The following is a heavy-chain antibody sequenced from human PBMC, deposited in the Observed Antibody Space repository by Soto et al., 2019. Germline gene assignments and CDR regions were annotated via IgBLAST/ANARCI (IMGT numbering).Heavy chain of an antibody. CDR1: GYTFTNYG. D-gene: IGHD3-22*01. J-gene: IGHJ4*02. CDR2: ISTYKGNT. CDR3: ATRLTDHYDSYSSGYAH. Sequence: APVKVSCKASGYTFTNYGISWVRQAPGQGLEWMGWISTYKGNTNYAQKFQGRVTMTTDTSTSTAYMELRSLRSDDTAVYYCATRLTDHYDSYSSGYAHWGQGTLVTVAS. V-gene: IGHV1-18*01.